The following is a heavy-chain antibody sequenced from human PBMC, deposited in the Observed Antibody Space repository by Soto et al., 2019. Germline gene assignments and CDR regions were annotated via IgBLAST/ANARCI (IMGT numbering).Heavy chain of an antibody. J-gene: IGHJ4*02. CDR1: GGSISSSNW. CDR3: AREGWEPNYFDY. V-gene: IGHV4-4*02. Sequence: QVQLQESGPGLVKPSGTLSLTCAVSGGSISSSNWWSWVRQPPGKGLEWIGEIYHSGSTNYNPSLRSRVTISVDKSKNPFSRKLSSVTAAGTAVYYCAREGWEPNYFDYWGQGTLVTVSS. D-gene: IGHD1-26*01. CDR2: IYHSGST.